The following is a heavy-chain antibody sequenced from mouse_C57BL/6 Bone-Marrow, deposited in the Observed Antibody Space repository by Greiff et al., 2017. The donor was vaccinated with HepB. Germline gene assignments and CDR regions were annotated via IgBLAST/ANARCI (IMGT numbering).Heavy chain of an antibody. CDR2: IYPRDGST. D-gene: IGHD2-4*01. CDR3: ARGGTIHYDYDAAYAMDY. V-gene: IGHV1-85*01. Sequence: QVQLQESGPELVKPGASVKLSCKASGYTFTSYDINWVKQRPGQGLEWIGWIYPRDGSTKYNEKFKGKATLTVDTSSSTAYMELHSLTSEDSAVYFCARGGTIHYDYDAAYAMDYWGQGTSVTVSS. CDR1: GYTFTSYD. J-gene: IGHJ4*01.